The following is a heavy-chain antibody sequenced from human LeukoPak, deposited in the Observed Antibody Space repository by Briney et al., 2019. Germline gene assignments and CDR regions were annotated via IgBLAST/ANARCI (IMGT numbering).Heavy chain of an antibody. Sequence: SETLSLTCTVSGGSISSYYWSWIRQPAGKELEWIGRNYTSGSTNYNPSLKSRVTMSVDTSKYQFSLKLTSVTAADTAVYYCARDRGLYGEVLFDPWGQGTLVTVSS. D-gene: IGHD3-10*01. CDR3: ARDRGLYGEVLFDP. CDR2: NYTSGST. J-gene: IGHJ5*02. V-gene: IGHV4-4*07. CDR1: GGSISSYY.